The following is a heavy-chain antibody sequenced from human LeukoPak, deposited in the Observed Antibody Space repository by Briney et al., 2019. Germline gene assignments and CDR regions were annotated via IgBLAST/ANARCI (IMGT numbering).Heavy chain of an antibody. CDR1: GFTFSSYS. D-gene: IGHD3-22*01. CDR3: AKSTGYYFFLPDAFDI. CDR2: IRYDGINK. Sequence: GGSLRLSCAASGFTFSSYSMHWVRQAPGKGLEWVSFIRYDGINKYYADSVKGRFTISRDNSKNTLYLQMNSLRAEDTAGYYCAKSTGYYFFLPDAFDIWGQGTRVTVSS. V-gene: IGHV3-30*02. J-gene: IGHJ3*02.